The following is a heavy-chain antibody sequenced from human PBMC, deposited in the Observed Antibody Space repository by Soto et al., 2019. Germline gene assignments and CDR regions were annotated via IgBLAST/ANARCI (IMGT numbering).Heavy chain of an antibody. Sequence: NPVGSLRLSCAASGFTFTNYYISWIRQAPGKGLEWVSYISANNVYTNYADSVKGRFTISRDNGKNSVYLQMNGLRAEDTAVYYCARDLEVGSYLYYFDFWGQGALVTVSS. V-gene: IGHV3-11*06. CDR3: ARDLEVGSYLYYFDF. J-gene: IGHJ4*02. CDR1: GFTFTNYY. CDR2: ISANNVYT. D-gene: IGHD1-26*01.